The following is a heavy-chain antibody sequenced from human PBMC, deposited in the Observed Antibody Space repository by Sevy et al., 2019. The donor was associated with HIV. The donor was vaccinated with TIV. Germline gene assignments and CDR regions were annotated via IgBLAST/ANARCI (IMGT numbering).Heavy chain of an antibody. J-gene: IGHJ4*02. D-gene: IGHD3-22*01. Sequence: ASVKVSCKVSGYTLTKLSMHWVRQAPGTGLEWMGSFDPEDGERIYAQNFQGRVTMSEDTSTDTAYMDLSSLRSDDTAVYYCAATREYYYGNSGYFDYWGQGTLVTVSS. CDR3: AATREYYYGNSGYFDY. CDR2: FDPEDGER. CDR1: GYTLTKLS. V-gene: IGHV1-24*01.